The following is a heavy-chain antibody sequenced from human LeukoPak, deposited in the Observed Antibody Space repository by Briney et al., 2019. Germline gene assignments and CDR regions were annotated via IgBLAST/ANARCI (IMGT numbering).Heavy chain of an antibody. D-gene: IGHD3-10*01. Sequence: GGSLRLSCAASGFTLSSYSMNWVRQAPGKGLEWVSVIYRDGSTYNADSVKGRFTISRDNSKNTLYLQMNSLRAEDTAVYYCAREGSQGSGSYFGYWGQGTLVTVSS. V-gene: IGHV3-66*01. CDR3: AREGSQGSGSYFGY. J-gene: IGHJ4*02. CDR2: IYRDGST. CDR1: GFTLSSYS.